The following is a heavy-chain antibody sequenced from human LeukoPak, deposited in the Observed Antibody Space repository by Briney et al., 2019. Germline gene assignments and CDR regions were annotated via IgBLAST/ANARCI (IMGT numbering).Heavy chain of an antibody. CDR3: AGITMVRGAPY. D-gene: IGHD3-10*01. CDR2: IYHSGST. J-gene: IGHJ4*02. V-gene: IGHV4-30-2*01. Sequence: SQTLSLTCTVSGGSISSGGYYWSWIRQPPGKGLEWMGYIYHSGSTYYNPSLKSRVTISVDRSKNQFSLKLSSVTAADTAVYYCAGITMVRGAPYWGQGTLVTVSS. CDR1: GGSISSGGYY.